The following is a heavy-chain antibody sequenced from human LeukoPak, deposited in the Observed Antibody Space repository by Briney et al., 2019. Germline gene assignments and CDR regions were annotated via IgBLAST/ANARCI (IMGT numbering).Heavy chain of an antibody. J-gene: IGHJ5*01. CDR2: ISFDGSNI. Sequence: GGSLRLSSVASGFSLSVYGMHWVRQAPGKGLEWVAVISFDGSNIDYADSVKGRFTISRDNSKNMLYLQMNSLSAEDTAVYYCATRDILWFDYWGQGTLVTVSP. CDR1: GFSLSVYG. D-gene: IGHD3-9*01. V-gene: IGHV3-30*04. CDR3: ATRDILWFDY.